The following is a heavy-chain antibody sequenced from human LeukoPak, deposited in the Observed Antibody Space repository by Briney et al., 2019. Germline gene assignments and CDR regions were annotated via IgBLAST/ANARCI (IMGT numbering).Heavy chain of an antibody. CDR3: ARGEVGANPHYYYYHFDV. Sequence: SETLSLTCAVYGGSFSGYYWNWIRQPPGKGLEWIGEIIHSGSTNYNPSLKSRVTMSVDMSLNQISLKLSSVTAADTAVYYCARGEVGANPHYYYYHFDVWGQGTTVTVSS. CDR2: IIHSGST. J-gene: IGHJ6*02. CDR1: GGSFSGYY. V-gene: IGHV4-34*01. D-gene: IGHD1-26*01.